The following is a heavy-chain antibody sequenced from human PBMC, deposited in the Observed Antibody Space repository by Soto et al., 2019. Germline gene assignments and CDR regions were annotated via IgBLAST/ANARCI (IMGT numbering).Heavy chain of an antibody. Sequence: EVQLLESGGGLVQPGGSLRLSCAASGFTFSSYAMSWVRQAPGKGLEWVSAISGSAGSTYYADSVKGRITISRDNSKNTLSLQMNSLRAEDTAVYYCAKEGKYGSGNHRYLYWGQGTLVTVSS. D-gene: IGHD3-10*01. V-gene: IGHV3-23*01. CDR2: ISGSAGST. CDR1: GFTFSSYA. CDR3: AKEGKYGSGNHRYLY. J-gene: IGHJ4*02.